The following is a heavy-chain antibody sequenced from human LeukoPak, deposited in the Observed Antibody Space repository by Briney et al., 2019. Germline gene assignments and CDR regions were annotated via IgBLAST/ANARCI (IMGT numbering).Heavy chain of an antibody. V-gene: IGHV4-34*01. CDR1: GGSFSGYY. D-gene: IGHD1-26*01. Sequence: SETLSLTCAVYGGSFSGYYWSWIRQPPGKGLEWIGEINHSGSTNYNPSLKSRVTISVDTSKNQFSLKLSSVTAADTAVYYCARGVGSGRGFVYWGQGTLVTVSS. J-gene: IGHJ4*02. CDR2: INHSGST. CDR3: ARGVGSGRGFVY.